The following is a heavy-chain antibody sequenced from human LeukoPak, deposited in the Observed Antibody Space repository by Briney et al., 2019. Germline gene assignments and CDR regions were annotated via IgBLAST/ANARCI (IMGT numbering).Heavy chain of an antibody. D-gene: IGHD3-3*01. CDR3: ARGVGRLLDY. V-gene: IGHV3-7*01. Sequence: GGSLRLSCTASGFAFSSHWMSWVRQAPGKGLEWVANIKEDGSEKEYVDSLKGRFTISRDNAKNSLCLQMNSLRADDTAVYYCARGVGRLLDYWGQGTLVTVSS. J-gene: IGHJ4*02. CDR2: IKEDGSEK. CDR1: GFAFSSHW.